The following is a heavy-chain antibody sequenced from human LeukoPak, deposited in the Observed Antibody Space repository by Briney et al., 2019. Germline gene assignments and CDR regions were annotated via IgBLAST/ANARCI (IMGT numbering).Heavy chain of an antibody. J-gene: IGHJ1*01. D-gene: IGHD6-19*01. CDR3: ARGGWYPESFQH. V-gene: IGHV4-59*01. CDR1: GRSISRYY. CDR2: IYYSGST. Sequence: PSETLSLTCTVSGRSISRYYWSWIRQPPGEGLEWIGYIYYSGSTNYNPSLKGRVTISVDTSKKQFSLKLSSVTAADTAVYYCARGGWYPESFQHWGQGALVTVSS.